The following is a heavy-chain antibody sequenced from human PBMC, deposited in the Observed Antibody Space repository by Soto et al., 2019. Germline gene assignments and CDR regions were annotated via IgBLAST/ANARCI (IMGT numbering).Heavy chain of an antibody. D-gene: IGHD6-19*01. Sequence: QVQLVQSGAEVKKPGASVKISCKASGYTFTNYAMHWVRQAPGQRLEWMGWINAGNGNTKYSQKFKGRVTITRDTSASTAYMELSSLRSEDTAVYYCATSTGIAVWGDYWGQGTLVTVSS. J-gene: IGHJ4*02. CDR1: GYTFTNYA. V-gene: IGHV1-3*01. CDR2: INAGNGNT. CDR3: ATSTGIAVWGDY.